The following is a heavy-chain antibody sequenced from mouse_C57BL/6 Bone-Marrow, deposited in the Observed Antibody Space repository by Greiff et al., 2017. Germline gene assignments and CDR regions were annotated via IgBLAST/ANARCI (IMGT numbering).Heavy chain of an antibody. Sequence: DVKLVESGGGLVQPGGSLKLSCAASGFTFSDYGMAWVRQAPRKGPEWVALISNLAYSIYYADTVTGRFTISRENAKNTLDLEMSSLRSEDTAMYYCARTYYSNYGFAYWGQGTLVTVSA. CDR1: GFTFSDYG. CDR2: ISNLAYSI. CDR3: ARTYYSNYGFAY. D-gene: IGHD2-5*01. V-gene: IGHV5-15*01. J-gene: IGHJ3*01.